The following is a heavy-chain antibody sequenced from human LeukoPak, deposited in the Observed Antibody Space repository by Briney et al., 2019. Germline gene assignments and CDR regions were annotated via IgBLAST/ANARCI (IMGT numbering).Heavy chain of an antibody. CDR3: ARKIVGTKGDAFDI. CDR2: INPNSGGT. D-gene: IGHD1-26*01. J-gene: IGHJ3*02. CDR1: GYTFSGYY. V-gene: IGHV1-2*02. Sequence: ASVKVSCKASGYTFSGYYMHWVRQAPGQGLEWMGWINPNSGGTNYAQKFQGRVTMTRDTSISTVYMEVSRLRSDDTAVYYCARKIVGTKGDAFDIWGQGTMVTVSS.